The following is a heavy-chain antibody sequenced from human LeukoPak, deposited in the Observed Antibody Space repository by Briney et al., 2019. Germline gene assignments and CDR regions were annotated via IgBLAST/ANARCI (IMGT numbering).Heavy chain of an antibody. CDR3: AGYCSSTSCSGGANWFDP. CDR2: IYTSGST. V-gene: IGHV4-4*07. Sequence: SETLSLTCTVSGGSISSYCWSWIRQPAGKGLEWIGRIYTSGSTNYNPSLKSRVTMSVDTSKNQFSLKLSSVTAADTAVYYCAGYCSSTSCSGGANWFDPWGQGTLVTVSS. D-gene: IGHD2-2*01. CDR1: GGSISSYC. J-gene: IGHJ5*02.